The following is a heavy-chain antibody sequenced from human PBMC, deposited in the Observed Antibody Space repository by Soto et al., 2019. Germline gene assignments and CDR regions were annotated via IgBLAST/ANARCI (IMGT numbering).Heavy chain of an antibody. Sequence: PGGSLRLSCAASGFTFSSYEMNWVRQAPGKGLEWVSYISSRGSTKYYADSVKGRFTISRDDSKNSLYLQMNSLRAEDTAVYYCARGGVTIFGVVVDYPGMDLWRQGSTL. J-gene: IGHJ6*02. D-gene: IGHD3-3*01. CDR2: ISSRGSTK. V-gene: IGHV3-48*03. CDR3: ARGGVTIFGVVVDYPGMDL. CDR1: GFTFSSYE.